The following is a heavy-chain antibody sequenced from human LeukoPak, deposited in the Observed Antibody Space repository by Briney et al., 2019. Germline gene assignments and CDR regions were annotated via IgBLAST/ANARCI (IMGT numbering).Heavy chain of an antibody. Sequence: GSSVNVSCKASGGTFSSYAISWVRQAPGQGLEWMGGIIPIFGTANYAQKFQGRVTITADKSTSTAYMELSSLRSEDTAVYYCARERCSGGSCYLRQPNWFDPWGQGTLVTVSS. D-gene: IGHD2-15*01. CDR1: GGTFSSYA. CDR2: IIPIFGTA. CDR3: ARERCSGGSCYLRQPNWFDP. J-gene: IGHJ5*02. V-gene: IGHV1-69*06.